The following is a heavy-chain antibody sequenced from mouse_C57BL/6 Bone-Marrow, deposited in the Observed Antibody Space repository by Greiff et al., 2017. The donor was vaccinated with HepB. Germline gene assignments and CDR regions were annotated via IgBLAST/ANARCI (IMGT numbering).Heavy chain of an antibody. J-gene: IGHJ1*03. V-gene: IGHV2-2*01. CDR2: IWSGGST. Sequence: VMLVESGPGLVQPSQSLSITCTVSGFSLTSYGVHWVRQSPGKGLEWLGVIWSGGSTDYNAAFISRLSISKDNSKSQVFFKMNSLQADDTAIYYCARLTTVVPHWYFDVWGTGTTVTVSS. CDR3: ARLTTVVPHWYFDV. D-gene: IGHD1-1*01. CDR1: GFSLTSYG.